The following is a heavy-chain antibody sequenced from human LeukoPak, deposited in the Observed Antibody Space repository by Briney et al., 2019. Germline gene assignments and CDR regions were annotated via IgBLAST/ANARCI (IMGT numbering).Heavy chain of an antibody. CDR1: GGSISSYY. CDR3: ARVAARYVGMDV. Sequence: SETLSLTCTVSGGSISSYYWTWIRQPPGKGLEWIGYIYYSGSTNYNPSLKSRVTISVDTSKKQVSLNLSSVTAADTAVYYCARVAARYVGMDVWGQGTTVTVSS. J-gene: IGHJ6*02. CDR2: IYYSGST. D-gene: IGHD6-6*01. V-gene: IGHV4-59*01.